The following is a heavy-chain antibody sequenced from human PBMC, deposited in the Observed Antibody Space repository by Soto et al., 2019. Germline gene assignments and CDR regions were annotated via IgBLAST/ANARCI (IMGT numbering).Heavy chain of an antibody. D-gene: IGHD6-6*01. J-gene: IGHJ4*02. Sequence: GGSLRLSCAASGFTFSSYSMNWVRQAPGKGLEWVSSISSSSSYIYYADSVKGRFTISXXXAXXSXXLXXNSXRAXDTAVYYCARVQYSSSRFDYWGQGTLVTVSS. CDR1: GFTFSSYS. CDR3: ARVQYSSSRFDY. CDR2: ISSSSSYI. V-gene: IGHV3-21*01.